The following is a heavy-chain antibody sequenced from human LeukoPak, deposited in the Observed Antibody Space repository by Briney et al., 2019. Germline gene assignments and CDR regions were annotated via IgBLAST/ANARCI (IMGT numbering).Heavy chain of an antibody. Sequence: GGSLRLSCAASGFTVSSNYMSWVRQAPGKGLEWVSVIYSGGSTYYVDSVKGRFTISRDNAKNSLYLQMNSLRAEDTAVYYCARKTVVGSYFDYWGQGTPVTVSS. D-gene: IGHD4-23*01. J-gene: IGHJ4*02. CDR2: IYSGGST. V-gene: IGHV3-53*01. CDR3: ARKTVVGSYFDY. CDR1: GFTVSSNY.